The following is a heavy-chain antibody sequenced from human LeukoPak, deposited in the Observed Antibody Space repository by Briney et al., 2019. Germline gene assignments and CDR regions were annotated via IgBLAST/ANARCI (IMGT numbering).Heavy chain of an antibody. CDR2: INHSGST. CDR3: ARGSYYLDSSDNHYYYYYMDV. D-gene: IGHD6-25*01. Sequence: SETLSLTCAVYGGSFSAYHWTWIRQPPGMGLEWIGEINHSGSTNYNASLKSRLTISADTSKNQFSLKVSSVTAADAAVYYCARGSYYLDSSDNHYYYYYMDVWGEGTTVTVSS. J-gene: IGHJ6*03. V-gene: IGHV4-34*01. CDR1: GGSFSAYH.